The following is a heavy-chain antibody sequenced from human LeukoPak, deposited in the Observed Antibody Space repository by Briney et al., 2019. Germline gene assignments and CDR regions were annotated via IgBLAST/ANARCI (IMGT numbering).Heavy chain of an antibody. CDR1: GFTFSSYA. CDR2: ISYDGSNK. J-gene: IGHJ4*02. CDR3: ARDSNRGPRGGLGSRY. V-gene: IGHV3-30-3*01. D-gene: IGHD3-10*01. Sequence: GGSLRLPCAASGFTFSSYAMHWVRQAPGKGLEWVAVISYDGSNKYYADSVKGRFTISRDNSKNTLYLQMNSLRAEDTAVYYCARDSNRGPRGGLGSRYWGQGTLVTVSS.